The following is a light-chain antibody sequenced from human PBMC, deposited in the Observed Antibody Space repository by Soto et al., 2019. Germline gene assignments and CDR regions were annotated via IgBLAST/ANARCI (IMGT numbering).Light chain of an antibody. V-gene: IGKV3-15*01. CDR2: GAS. CDR3: QQYSNWPIT. Sequence: IVMTQSPATLSVSPGERATLSCRASQSVSSALAWYHQKPGQAPRLLIYGASTRATGIPARFSGSGSGAEFTLTISSLQSEDFAVYYCQQYSNWPITFGQGTRLEI. J-gene: IGKJ5*01. CDR1: QSVSSA.